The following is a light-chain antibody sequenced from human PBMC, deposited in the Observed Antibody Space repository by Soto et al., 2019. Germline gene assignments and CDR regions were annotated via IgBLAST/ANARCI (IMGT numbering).Light chain of an antibody. CDR1: SSNIGSNY. J-gene: IGLJ3*02. CDR3: AAWDDSLSGWV. Sequence: QLVPTQPPSASGTPGQRVTISCSGSSSNIGSNYVYWYQQLPGTAPKLLIYRNNQRPSGVPDRFSGSKSGTSASLAISGLRSEDEADYYCAAWDDSLSGWVFGGGTKLTVL. CDR2: RNN. V-gene: IGLV1-47*01.